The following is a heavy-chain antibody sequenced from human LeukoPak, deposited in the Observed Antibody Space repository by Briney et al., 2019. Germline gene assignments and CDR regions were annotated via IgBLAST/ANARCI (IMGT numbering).Heavy chain of an antibody. Sequence: PGGSLRLSCAASGFTVSSNYMSWVRQAPGKGLEWVSVIYSGGSTYYADSVKGRFTISRDNSKNTPYLQMNSLRAEDTAVYYCARDGPLGAFDYWGQGTLVTVSS. V-gene: IGHV3-66*02. CDR2: IYSGGST. CDR1: GFTVSSNY. J-gene: IGHJ4*02. CDR3: ARDGPLGAFDY.